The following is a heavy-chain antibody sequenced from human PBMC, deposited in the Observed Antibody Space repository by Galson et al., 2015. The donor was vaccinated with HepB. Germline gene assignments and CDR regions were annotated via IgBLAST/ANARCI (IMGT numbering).Heavy chain of an antibody. Sequence: SLRLSCAASGFTFSSYAMHWVRQAPGKGLEWVAVISYDGSNKYYADSVKGRFTISRDNSKNTLYLQMNSLRAEDTAVYYCARPTLWLPMLGYWGQGTLVTVSS. V-gene: IGHV3-30*04. CDR3: ARPTLWLPMLGY. D-gene: IGHD5-24*01. CDR2: ISYDGSNK. CDR1: GFTFSSYA. J-gene: IGHJ4*02.